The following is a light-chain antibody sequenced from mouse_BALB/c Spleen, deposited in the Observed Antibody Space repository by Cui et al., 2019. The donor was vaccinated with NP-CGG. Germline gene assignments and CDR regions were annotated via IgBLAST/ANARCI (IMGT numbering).Light chain of an antibody. Sequence: QAVVTQESALTTSPGETVTLTCRSSTGAVTTSNYANWVQEKPDHLFTALIGGTHTRAPRVPARFSGSLFGDKAALTIPGAQTEDEAIYFCALWYGNLWVFGGGTKLTVL. V-gene: IGLV1*01. CDR2: GTH. J-gene: IGLJ1*01. CDR1: TGAVTTSNY. CDR3: ALWYGNLWV.